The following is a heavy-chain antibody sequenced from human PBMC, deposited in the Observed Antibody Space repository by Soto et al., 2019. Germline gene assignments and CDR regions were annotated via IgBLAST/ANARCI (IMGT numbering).Heavy chain of an antibody. Sequence: PGGSLRLSCSASGFPFSRFAIHWVRQAQGKGLVYVSGISFNGGDTYHADSVKGRFSISRDNSKNTVYLQMSSLRAEDTAVYYCVKDGAVTFSGWFFDYWGQGTPVTVSS. J-gene: IGHJ4*02. CDR1: GFPFSRFA. CDR3: VKDGAVTFSGWFFDY. CDR2: ISFNGGDT. V-gene: IGHV3-64D*06. D-gene: IGHD4-4*01.